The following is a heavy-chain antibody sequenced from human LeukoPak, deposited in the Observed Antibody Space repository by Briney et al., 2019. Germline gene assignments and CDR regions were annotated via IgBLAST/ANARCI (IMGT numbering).Heavy chain of an antibody. CDR3: AKMGVLAGSGNTYYNYGMDV. CDR1: GFTFDDYA. Sequence: GRSLRLSCAASGFTFDDYAMHWVRQAPGKGLEWVSGISWNSGSIGYADSVKGRFTISRDNAKNSLYLQMNSLRAEDTALYYCAKMGVLAGSGNTYYNYGMDVWGQGTTVTVSS. V-gene: IGHV3-9*01. CDR2: ISWNSGSI. J-gene: IGHJ6*02. D-gene: IGHD3-10*01.